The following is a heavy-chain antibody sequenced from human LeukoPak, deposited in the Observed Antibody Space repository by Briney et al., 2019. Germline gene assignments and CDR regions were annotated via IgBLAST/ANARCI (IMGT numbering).Heavy chain of an antibody. V-gene: IGHV3-48*04. CDR3: ASYDYGDYPYYYYGMDV. CDR1: GFTFSSYS. J-gene: IGHJ6*02. Sequence: GGSLRLSCAASGFTFSSYSMNWVRQAPGKGLEWVSYISSSSSTIYYADSVKGRFTISRDNAKNSLYLQMNSLRAEDTAVYYCASYDYGDYPYYYYGMDVWGQGTTVTVSS. D-gene: IGHD4-17*01. CDR2: ISSSSSTI.